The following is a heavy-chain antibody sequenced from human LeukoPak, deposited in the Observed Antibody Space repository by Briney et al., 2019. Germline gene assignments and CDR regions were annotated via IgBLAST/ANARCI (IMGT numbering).Heavy chain of an antibody. Sequence: GGSLRLSCVASGFTFTNHGMSWVRQTPGKGLEWVSTISGSGYNTYYADSVKGRFTISRDSSKNTLFLQMNGLRPEDTAVYYCAKGAEEGVVITAVYYYYMDVWGKGPRSPSP. V-gene: IGHV3-23*01. CDR3: AKGAEEGVVITAVYYYYMDV. CDR2: ISGSGYNT. J-gene: IGHJ6*03. CDR1: GFTFTNHG. D-gene: IGHD3-22*01.